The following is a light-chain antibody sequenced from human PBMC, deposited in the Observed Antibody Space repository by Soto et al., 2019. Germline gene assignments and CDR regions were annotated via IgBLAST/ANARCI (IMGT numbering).Light chain of an antibody. J-gene: IGLJ1*01. Sequence: QSALTQPPSASGSPGQSVTISCTGTSSDVGGYNYVSWYPQYPGKAPKLIIYEVTKRPSEVPDRFSGSKSGNTASLTVSGLQAEDEADYCCCLRAGDNTYVVGTGTKVTVL. CDR2: EVT. V-gene: IGLV2-8*01. CDR1: SSDVGGYNY. CDR3: CLRAGDNTYV.